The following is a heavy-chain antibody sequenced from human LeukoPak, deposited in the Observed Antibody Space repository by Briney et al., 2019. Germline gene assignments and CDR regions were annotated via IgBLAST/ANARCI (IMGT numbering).Heavy chain of an antibody. CDR3: ARTKPWPNNDVFDM. V-gene: IGHV3-13*01. D-gene: IGHD6-19*01. CDR1: GFTFSRYD. CDR2: SGTVGDT. J-gene: IGHJ3*02. Sequence: GGSLRLSCAASGFTFSRYDMHWVRQITGKGLEWLSNSGTVGDTYYPDSVKGRFTTSRENAKNSVYLQMDSLRVGDTAVYYCARTKPWPNNDVFDMWGQGTLVVVSS.